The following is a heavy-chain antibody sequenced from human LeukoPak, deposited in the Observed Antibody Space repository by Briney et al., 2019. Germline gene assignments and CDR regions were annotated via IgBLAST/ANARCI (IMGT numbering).Heavy chain of an antibody. CDR1: GYTFISYD. CDR2: MNPKSGNT. Sequence: GASVKVSCKASGYTFISYDIVWLRQATGQGLEWMGYMNPKSGNTDYVRNFQGRVTMTRDTSITTAYMELSGLRSEDTAVYYCARKIASTRLGVRDYYMDVWGEGTTVTISS. J-gene: IGHJ6*03. D-gene: IGHD2-2*01. V-gene: IGHV1-8*01. CDR3: ARKIASTRLGVRDYYMDV.